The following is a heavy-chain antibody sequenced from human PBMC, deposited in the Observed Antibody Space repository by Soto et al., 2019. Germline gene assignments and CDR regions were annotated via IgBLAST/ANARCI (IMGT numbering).Heavy chain of an antibody. CDR1: GGSISSGDYN. CDR3: ASVYCSGGSCYWGGNWFDP. D-gene: IGHD2-15*01. V-gene: IGHV4-30-4*01. J-gene: IGHJ5*02. Sequence: QVQLQESGPGVVKPSQTLSLTCTVSGGSISSGDYNWSWIRQPPGKGLEWIGYIYYSGSTYYKPSLKSRVTILVDTSKNQFSLKLSSVTAADTAVYYCASVYCSGGSCYWGGNWFDPWGQGTQVTVSS. CDR2: IYYSGST.